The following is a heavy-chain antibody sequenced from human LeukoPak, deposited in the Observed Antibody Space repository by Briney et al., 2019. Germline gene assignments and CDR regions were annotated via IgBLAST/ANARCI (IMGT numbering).Heavy chain of an antibody. CDR2: IYHSGST. CDR3: ARGGIAAAGYYFDY. Sequence: SETLSLTCTVSGYSISSGYYWGWIRQPPGKGLEWIGSIYHSGSTYYNPSLKSRVTISVDTSKNQFSLKLSSVTAADTAVYYCARGGIAAAGYYFDYWGQGTLVTVSS. J-gene: IGHJ4*02. V-gene: IGHV4-38-2*02. CDR1: GYSISSGYY. D-gene: IGHD6-13*01.